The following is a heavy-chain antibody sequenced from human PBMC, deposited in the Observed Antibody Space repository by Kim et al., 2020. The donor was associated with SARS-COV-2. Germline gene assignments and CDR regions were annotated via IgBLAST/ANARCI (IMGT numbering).Heavy chain of an antibody. Sequence: GGSLRLSCAASGFTFDDYVMHWVRQAPGKGLECVSLISWDGGIIHYADSVKGRFTISRDNRKNSLYLQMNSLRTEDSALYYCARDISVARGVYDNWGQGPLVTVSS. CDR3: ARDISVARGVYDN. D-gene: IGHD3-10*01. V-gene: IGHV3-43*02. J-gene: IGHJ4*02. CDR2: ISWDGGII. CDR1: GFTFDDYV.